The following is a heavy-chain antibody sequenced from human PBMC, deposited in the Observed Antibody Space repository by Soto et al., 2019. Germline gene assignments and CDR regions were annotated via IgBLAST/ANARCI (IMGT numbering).Heavy chain of an antibody. Sequence: QVQLVESGGGVVQPGRSLRLSCAASGFPFSSYGMHWVRQAPGKGLEWVAHISYDGSNKHYTDSVKGRFTISRDNSKNMLYLQMSSLRAEDTAVYYWAGRQYYFDYCGQGTRVSVSS. V-gene: IGHV3-30*03. CDR2: ISYDGSNK. CDR1: GFPFSSYG. J-gene: IGHJ4*02. CDR3: AGRQYYFDY.